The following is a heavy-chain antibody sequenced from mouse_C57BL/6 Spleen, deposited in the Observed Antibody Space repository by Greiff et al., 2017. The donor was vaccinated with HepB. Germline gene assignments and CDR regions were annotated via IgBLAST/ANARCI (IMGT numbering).Heavy chain of an antibody. CDR2: ISSGGSYT. V-gene: IGHV5-6*02. CDR3: ARRRDYDYDFAY. J-gene: IGHJ3*01. D-gene: IGHD2-4*01. Sequence: DVQLQESGGDLVKPGGSLKLSCAASGFTFSSYGMSWVRQTPDKRLEWVATISSGGSYTYYPDSVKGRFTISRDNAKNTLYLQMSSLKSEDTAMYYCARRRDYDYDFAYWGQGTLVTVSA. CDR1: GFTFSSYG.